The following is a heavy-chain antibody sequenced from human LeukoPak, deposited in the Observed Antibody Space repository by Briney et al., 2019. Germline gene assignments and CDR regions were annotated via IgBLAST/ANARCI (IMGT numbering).Heavy chain of an antibody. CDR2: ISSKAYGGTT. J-gene: IGHJ4*02. V-gene: IGHV3-49*04. CDR1: GFTFGDYA. Sequence: GGSLRLSCTASGFTFGDYAMSWVRQAPGKGLEWVGFISSKAYGGTTAYAASVNGRSTVSRDDYKSIDHLQMHSLKTEDTAVYYCTRVVCRFLALDYWGQGTLVTVSS. D-gene: IGHD3-3*01. CDR3: TRVVCRFLALDY.